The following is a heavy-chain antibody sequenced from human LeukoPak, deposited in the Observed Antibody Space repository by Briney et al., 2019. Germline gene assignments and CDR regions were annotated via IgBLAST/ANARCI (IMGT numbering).Heavy chain of an antibody. J-gene: IGHJ3*02. V-gene: IGHV3-9*01. CDR2: ISWNSGSI. D-gene: IGHD2-21*02. Sequence: GRSLRLSCAASGFTFDDYAMHWVRQAPGKGLEWVSGISWNSGSIGYADSVKGRFTISRDNAKNSLYLQMNSLRAEDTALYYCAKAQVVTAIQPDAFDIWGQGTMVTVS. CDR1: GFTFDDYA. CDR3: AKAQVVTAIQPDAFDI.